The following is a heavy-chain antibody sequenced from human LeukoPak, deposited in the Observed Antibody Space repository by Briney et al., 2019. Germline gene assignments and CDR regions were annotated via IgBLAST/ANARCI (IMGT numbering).Heavy chain of an antibody. CDR3: ARGDDNGDYEAID. J-gene: IGHJ4*02. Sequence: ASVTVSFKASGYTFTGYYMHWVRQAPGQGLEWMGWINPNSGGTDYAQKSQGRVTMTRDTSISTAYMELSRLRSDDTAVYYCARGDDNGDYEAIDWGQGTLVTVSS. CDR2: INPNSGGT. CDR1: GYTFTGYY. V-gene: IGHV1-2*02. D-gene: IGHD4-17*01.